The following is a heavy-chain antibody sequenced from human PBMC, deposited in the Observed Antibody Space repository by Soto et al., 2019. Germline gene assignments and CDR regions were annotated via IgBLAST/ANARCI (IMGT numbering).Heavy chain of an antibody. CDR1: GFTFSSYG. CDR3: AKVPYYYFDPITFCEY. Sequence: GGSLRLSCAASGFTFSSYGMHWVRQAPGKGLEWVAVIWYDGSNKYYADSVKGRFTISRDNSKNTLYLQMNSLRAEDPAVYYCAKVPYYYFDPITFCEYWGRGTLVTVSS. D-gene: IGHD3-22*01. V-gene: IGHV3-33*06. J-gene: IGHJ4*02. CDR2: IWYDGSNK.